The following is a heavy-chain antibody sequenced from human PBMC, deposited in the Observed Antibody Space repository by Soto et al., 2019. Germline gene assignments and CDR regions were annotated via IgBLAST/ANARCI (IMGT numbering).Heavy chain of an antibody. Sequence: SETLSLTCTVSGGSISSYYWSWIRQPPGKGLEWIGYIYYSGSTNYNPSLKSRVTISVDTSKNQFSLKLSPVTAADTAVYYCARDLGRWELLGGHWFDPWGQGTLVTVSS. V-gene: IGHV4-59*01. D-gene: IGHD1-26*01. J-gene: IGHJ5*02. CDR2: IYYSGST. CDR1: GGSISSYY. CDR3: ARDLGRWELLGGHWFDP.